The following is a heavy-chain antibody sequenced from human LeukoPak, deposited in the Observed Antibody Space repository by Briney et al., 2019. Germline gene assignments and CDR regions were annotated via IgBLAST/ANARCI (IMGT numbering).Heavy chain of an antibody. CDR1: GGSFSGYY. J-gene: IGHJ6*02. Sequence: PSETLSLTCAVYGGSFSGYYWSWIRQPPGKGLEWIGYIYYSGSTNYNPSLKGRVTISVDTSKKQVSLNLSSVTAADTAVYYCARVAARYVGMDVWGQGTTVTVSS. V-gene: IGHV4-59*01. CDR3: ARVAARYVGMDV. D-gene: IGHD6-6*01. CDR2: IYYSGST.